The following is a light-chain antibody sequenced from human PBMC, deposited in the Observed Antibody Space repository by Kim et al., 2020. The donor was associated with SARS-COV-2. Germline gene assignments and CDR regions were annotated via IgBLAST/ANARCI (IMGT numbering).Light chain of an antibody. J-gene: IGLJ2*01. CDR3: NSYTNGDTVI. CDR2: DVT. Sequence: GQSVTISCTEDGYDVDGNNYDYEYQQHPGKPHQLIIYDVTNRPSGVSIRFSGLKAGNTASLTISGLQAADEADYYCNSYTNGDTVIYGGGTKVTVL. CDR1: GYDVDGNNY. V-gene: IGLV2-14*03.